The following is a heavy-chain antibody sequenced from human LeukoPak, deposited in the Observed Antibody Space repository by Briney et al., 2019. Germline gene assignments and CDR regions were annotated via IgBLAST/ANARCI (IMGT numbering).Heavy chain of an antibody. J-gene: IGHJ1*01. D-gene: IGHD6-19*01. V-gene: IGHV3-23*01. CDR1: GFTFSSYA. CDR2: ISGSGGST. Sequence: GGSLRLSCAASGFTFSSYAMSWVRQAPGKGLEWVSAISGSGGSTYYADPVKGRFTISRDNSKNTLYLQMNSLRAEDTAVYYCAKDSSGWLENFQHWGQGTLVTVSS. CDR3: AKDSSGWLENFQH.